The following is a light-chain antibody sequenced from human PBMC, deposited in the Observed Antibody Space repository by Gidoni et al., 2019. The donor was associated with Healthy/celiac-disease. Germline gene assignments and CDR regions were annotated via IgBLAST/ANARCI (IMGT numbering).Light chain of an antibody. CDR2: EVS. J-gene: IGLJ2*01. V-gene: IGLV2-8*01. Sequence: QSALTQPPSAPGSPGQSVTISCTGTSSDVDDYNYVSWYQQHPGKAPKLMIYEVSMRPSGVPDRFSGSKSGNAASLTVSELQAEDEADYYCSSYAGSNNFVVFGGGTELTVL. CDR1: SSDVDDYNY. CDR3: SSYAGSNNFVV.